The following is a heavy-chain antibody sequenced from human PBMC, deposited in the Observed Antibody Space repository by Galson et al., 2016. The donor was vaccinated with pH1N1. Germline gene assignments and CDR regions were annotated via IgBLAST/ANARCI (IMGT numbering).Heavy chain of an antibody. CDR3: AVCSSGNCYYFDY. V-gene: IGHV1-69*13. CDR2: IFPRSDIT. J-gene: IGHJ4*02. D-gene: IGHD2-15*01. CDR1: GGLFTDYA. Sequence: SVKVSCKASGGLFTDYALSWVRQAPGEGLEWMEGIFPRSDITDYAQKFQDRVTITADEPTTTAFLELSSLRSEDTAVYYCAVCSSGNCYYFDYWGQGTLVTVSS.